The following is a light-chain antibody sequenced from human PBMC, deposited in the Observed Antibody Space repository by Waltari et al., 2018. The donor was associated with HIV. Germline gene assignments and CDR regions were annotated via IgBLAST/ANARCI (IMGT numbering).Light chain of an antibody. V-gene: IGLV1-40*01. CDR3: QSFDYDSSLTVL. J-gene: IGLJ2*01. CDR2: GNR. CDR1: SSNIGDADFD. Sequence: GQTVTISCSGSSSNIGDADFDVHWYQQLPGTAPKLLIYGNRIRPSGVPDRFSGSKSGTSASLAITGLQPEDEADYYCQSFDYDSSLTVLFGGGTKLTVL.